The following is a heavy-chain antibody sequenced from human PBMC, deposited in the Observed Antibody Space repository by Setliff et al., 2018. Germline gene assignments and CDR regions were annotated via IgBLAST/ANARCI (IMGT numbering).Heavy chain of an antibody. CDR2: IYYSGST. Sequence: SETLSLTCTVSGGSISSYYWSWIRQPPGKGLEWIGYIYYSGSTNYNPSLKSRVTISVDTSKNQFSLKLSSVTAADTAVYYCARESYYGSGCNYWGQGTLVTVSS. CDR1: GGSISSYY. J-gene: IGHJ4*02. CDR3: ARESYYGSGCNY. V-gene: IGHV4-59*01. D-gene: IGHD3-10*01.